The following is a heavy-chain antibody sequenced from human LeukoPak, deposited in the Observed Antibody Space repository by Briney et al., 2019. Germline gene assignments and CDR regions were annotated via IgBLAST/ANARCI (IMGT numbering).Heavy chain of an antibody. CDR1: GGSISGAH. J-gene: IGHJ4*02. V-gene: IGHV4-59*08. CDR3: ARHRPESSGTAAFDC. CDR2: IYYTGST. D-gene: IGHD1-1*01. Sequence: KPSETLSLTCTVSGGSISGAHWGWIRQPPGKGLEWIGYIYYTGSTDHNPSLKSRVTMSVDTSRNQVSLRLSSVTAADTAVYYCARHRPESSGTAAFDCWGQGTLVTVSS.